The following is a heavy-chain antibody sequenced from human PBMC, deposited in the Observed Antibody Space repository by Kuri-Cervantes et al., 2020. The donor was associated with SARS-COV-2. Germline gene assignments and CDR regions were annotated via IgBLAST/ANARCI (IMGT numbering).Heavy chain of an antibody. J-gene: IGHJ5*02. D-gene: IGHD4-17*01. CDR3: ARVRYGDYVRFDP. CDR1: GGSFSGYY. Sequence: ESLKISCAVYGGSFSGYYWSWIRQPPGKGLEWIGEINHSGSTNYNPSLKSRVTISVGTSKNQFSLKLSSVTAADTAVYYCARVRYGDYVRFDPWGQGTLVTVSS. V-gene: IGHV4-34*01. CDR2: INHSGST.